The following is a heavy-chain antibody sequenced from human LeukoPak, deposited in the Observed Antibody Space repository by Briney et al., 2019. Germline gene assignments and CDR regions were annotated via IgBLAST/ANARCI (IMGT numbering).Heavy chain of an antibody. CDR1: GFTVSSNY. CDR3: AKSRVVITFLDY. Sequence: GGSLGLSCAASGFTVSSNYMSWVRQAPGKGLEWVSAISGSGGSTYYADSVKGRFTISRDNSKNTLYLQMNSLRAEDTAVYYCAKSRVVITFLDYWGQGTLVTVSS. V-gene: IGHV3-23*01. CDR2: ISGSGGST. J-gene: IGHJ4*02. D-gene: IGHD3-22*01.